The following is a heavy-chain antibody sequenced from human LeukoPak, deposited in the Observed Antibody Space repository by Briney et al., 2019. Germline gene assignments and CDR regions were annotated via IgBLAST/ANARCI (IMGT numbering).Heavy chain of an antibody. CDR2: INPNSGGT. D-gene: IGHD5-24*01. CDR1: RYTFTGYY. J-gene: IGHJ4*02. V-gene: IGHV1-2*02. Sequence: ASVKVSCKASRYTFTGYYMHWVRQAPGQGLEWMGWINPNSGGTNYAQKFQGRVTMTRDTSISTAYMELSRLRSDDTAVYYCARRSRMATVPFDYWGQGTLVTVSS. CDR3: ARRSRMATVPFDY.